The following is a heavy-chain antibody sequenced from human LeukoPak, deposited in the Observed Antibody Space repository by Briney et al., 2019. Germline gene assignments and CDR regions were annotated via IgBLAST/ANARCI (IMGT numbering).Heavy chain of an antibody. V-gene: IGHV4-34*01. D-gene: IGHD2-15*01. J-gene: IGHJ4*02. Sequence: SETLSLTCAVYGGPFSGYYWSWIPQPPGKGLEWIGEINHSGSTNYNPSLKSRVTISVDTSKNQFSLKLSSVTAADTAVYYCARGGRSPDIVVVVAAMYYFDYWGQGTLVTVSS. CDR3: ARGGRSPDIVVVVAAMYYFDY. CDR1: GGPFSGYY. CDR2: INHSGST.